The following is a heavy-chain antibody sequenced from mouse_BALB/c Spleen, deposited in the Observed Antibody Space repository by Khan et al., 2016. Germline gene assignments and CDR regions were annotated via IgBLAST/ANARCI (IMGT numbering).Heavy chain of an antibody. Sequence: QIQLVQSGPELKKPGETVKISCKASGYTFTDYSIHWVKQAPGKGLKWMGWINTETGEPTYADDFKGRFAFSLETSASTAYFQINNLKNEDTATLCCARPWLRRAWFAYWGQGTLVTVSA. CDR3: ARPWLRRAWFAY. CDR2: INTETGEP. J-gene: IGHJ3*01. CDR1: GYTFTDYS. D-gene: IGHD2-2*01. V-gene: IGHV9-2-1*01.